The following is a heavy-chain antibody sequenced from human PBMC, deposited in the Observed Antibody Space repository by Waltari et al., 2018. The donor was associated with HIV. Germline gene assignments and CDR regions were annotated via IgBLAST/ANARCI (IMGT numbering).Heavy chain of an antibody. CDR3: ARGFTMIVVGYAFDI. J-gene: IGHJ3*02. CDR1: GYTFTGYY. D-gene: IGHD3-22*01. Sequence: QVQLVQSGAEVKKPGASVKVSCKASGYTFTGYYMHWVRQAPGQGLEWMGWINPNSGGTNDAQKCQGKVTMTRDTSISTAYMGLSRLRADDTAVYYCARGFTMIVVGYAFDIWGQGTMVTVSS. CDR2: INPNSGGT. V-gene: IGHV1-2*02.